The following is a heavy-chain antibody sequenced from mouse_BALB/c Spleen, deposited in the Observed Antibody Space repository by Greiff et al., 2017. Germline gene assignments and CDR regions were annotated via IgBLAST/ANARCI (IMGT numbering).Heavy chain of an antibody. J-gene: IGHJ4*01. Sequence: EVKVEESGPGLVKPSQSLSLTCTVTGYSITSDYAWNWIRQFPGNKLEWMGYISYSGSTSYNPSLKSRISITRDTSKNQFFLQLNSVTTEDTATYYCARSDGYFLYAMDYWGQGTSVTVSS. CDR2: ISYSGST. CDR1: GYSITSDYA. D-gene: IGHD2-3*01. CDR3: ARSDGYFLYAMDY. V-gene: IGHV3-2*02.